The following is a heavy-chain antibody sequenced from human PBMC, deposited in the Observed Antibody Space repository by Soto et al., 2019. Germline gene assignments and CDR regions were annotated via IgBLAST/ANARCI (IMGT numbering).Heavy chain of an antibody. D-gene: IGHD2-15*01. Sequence: GGSLRLSCAASGFTFSSYAMHWVRQAPGKGLEWVAVISYDGSNKYYADSVKGRFTISRDNSKNTLYLQMNSLRAEDTAVYYCARGLGYCSGGSCYQGPSFDYWGQGTLVTVSS. J-gene: IGHJ4*02. CDR1: GFTFSSYA. V-gene: IGHV3-30-3*01. CDR3: ARGLGYCSGGSCYQGPSFDY. CDR2: ISYDGSNK.